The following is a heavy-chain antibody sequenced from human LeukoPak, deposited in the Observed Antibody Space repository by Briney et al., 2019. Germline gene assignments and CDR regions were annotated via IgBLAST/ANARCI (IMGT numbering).Heavy chain of an antibody. V-gene: IGHV3-33*06. Sequence: GGSLRLSCVASGFTFTTYGMHWVRQAPGKGLEWVAVIWSDGINRFYADSVKGRFTFSRDNSKNTLSLQMDSLRVEDTAVYYCVKERGPFDAFDIWAHGPVVTVSS. CDR2: IWSDGINR. CDR1: GFTFTTYG. CDR3: VKERGPFDAFDI. J-gene: IGHJ3*02.